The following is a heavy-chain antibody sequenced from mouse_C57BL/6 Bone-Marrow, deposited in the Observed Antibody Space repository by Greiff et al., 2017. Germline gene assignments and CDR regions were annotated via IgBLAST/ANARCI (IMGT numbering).Heavy chain of an antibody. CDR2: LWRGGST. V-gene: IGHV2-5*01. Sequence: LVESGPGLVQPSQSLSITCTVPGFPLTSSGVHWVRQSPGKGLEWLGVLWRGGSTDDNAAFMSRLGITQNNSKSQVFFKMNSLQADATAIYYCAHYGFAYWGQGTLVTVSA. CDR3: AHYGFAY. CDR1: GFPLTSSG. D-gene: IGHD1-1*01. J-gene: IGHJ3*01.